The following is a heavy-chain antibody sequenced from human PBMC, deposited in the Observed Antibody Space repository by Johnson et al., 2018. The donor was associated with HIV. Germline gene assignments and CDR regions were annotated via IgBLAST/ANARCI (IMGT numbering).Heavy chain of an antibody. V-gene: IGHV3-30*04. CDR2: ISYDGSNK. D-gene: IGHD5-18*01. J-gene: IGHJ3*02. CDR3: ARDLTRGYSPRGAFDI. Sequence: VQLVESGGGLVQPGRSLRLSCAASGFTFSSYAMHWVRQAPGKGLEWVAVISYDGSNKYYADSVKGRFTISRDNSKNTLYLQMNSLRAEDTAVYYCARDLTRGYSPRGAFDIWGRGTMVTVSS. CDR1: GFTFSSYA.